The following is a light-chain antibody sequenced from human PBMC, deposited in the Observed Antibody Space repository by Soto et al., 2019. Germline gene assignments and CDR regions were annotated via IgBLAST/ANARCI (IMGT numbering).Light chain of an antibody. J-gene: IGKJ1*01. CDR1: QSVSSSY. CDR3: QQYGSSWT. CDR2: GAS. Sequence: EIVLTQSPGTLSLSPGERATLSCRASQSVSSSYLAWYQQKPGQAPRLLIYGASSRATGIPDRFSGSGSGTDFTLTSSILEPEYFAVYYCQQYGSSWTFGQGTKVEIK. V-gene: IGKV3-20*01.